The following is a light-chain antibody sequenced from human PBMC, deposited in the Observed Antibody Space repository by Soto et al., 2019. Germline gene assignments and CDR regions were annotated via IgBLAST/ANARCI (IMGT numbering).Light chain of an antibody. J-gene: IGLJ1*01. CDR3: SSSKSASTLHYL. CDR1: SSDVGGYNY. CDR2: GVT. Sequence: QSALTQPASVSGSPGQSITISCTGTSSDVGGYNYVSWYQQHPGIAPKLLIYGVTNRPSGVSPRLSGSKSGNTASLTISGRQAEDEADYLCSSSKSASTLHYLFGVRTKLTV. V-gene: IGLV2-14*01.